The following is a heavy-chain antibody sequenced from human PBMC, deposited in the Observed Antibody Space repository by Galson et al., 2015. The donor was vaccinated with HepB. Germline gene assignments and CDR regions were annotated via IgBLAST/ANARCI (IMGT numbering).Heavy chain of an antibody. CDR3: ARAQHYDILTGYYKNPLSFDY. J-gene: IGHJ4*02. CDR1: GFTFSSYS. D-gene: IGHD3-9*01. V-gene: IGHV3-21*01. Sequence: SLRLSCAASGFTFSSYSMNWVRQAPGKGLEWVSSISSSSSYIYYADSVKGRFTISRDNAKNSLYLQMNSLRAEDTAVYYCARAQHYDILTGYYKNPLSFDYWGQGTLATVSS. CDR2: ISSSSSYI.